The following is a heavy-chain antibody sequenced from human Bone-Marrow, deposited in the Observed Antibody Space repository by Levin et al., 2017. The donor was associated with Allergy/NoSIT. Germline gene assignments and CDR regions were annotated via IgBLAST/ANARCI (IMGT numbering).Heavy chain of an antibody. CDR2: ISDDGGSV. J-gene: IGHJ4*02. Sequence: QPGGSLRLSCAASGFIFSPYAMHWVRQAPGKGLDWVAVISDDGGSVYYADSVKGRFTISRDNSKDTLSLQMDSLRPEDTAVYYCTRATREGPLSFLIDSWGQGTLVTVSS. CDR3: TRATREGPLSFLIDS. D-gene: IGHD1-26*01. CDR1: GFIFSPYA. V-gene: IGHV3-30-3*01.